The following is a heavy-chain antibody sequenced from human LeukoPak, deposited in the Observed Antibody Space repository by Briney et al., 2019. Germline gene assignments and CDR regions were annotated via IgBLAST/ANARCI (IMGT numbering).Heavy chain of an antibody. D-gene: IGHD1-26*01. J-gene: IGHJ4*02. Sequence: PSETLSLTCTVSGGPISSYYWSWIRQPPGKGLEWIGYIYYSGSTNYNPSLKSRVTISVDTSKNQFSLKLSSVTAADTAVYYCARDSDGYSGSSKYFDYWGQGTLVTVSS. V-gene: IGHV4-59*01. CDR3: ARDSDGYSGSSKYFDY. CDR1: GGPISSYY. CDR2: IYYSGST.